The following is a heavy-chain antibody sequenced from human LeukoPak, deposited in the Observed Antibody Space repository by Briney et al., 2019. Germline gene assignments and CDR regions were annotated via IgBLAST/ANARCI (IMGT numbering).Heavy chain of an antibody. CDR3: ARRDSAIFF. J-gene: IGHJ4*02. CDR1: GYTFTSYG. V-gene: IGHV1-18*01. Sequence: ASVKVSCKASGYTFTSYGISWLRQAPGQGLEWMGWISTYNGHTNYAQKLQGRVTMTTDTSTSTAYMELRNLRSDDTAVYYCARRDSAIFFWGQGTLVTVSS. D-gene: IGHD5-18*01. CDR2: ISTYNGHT.